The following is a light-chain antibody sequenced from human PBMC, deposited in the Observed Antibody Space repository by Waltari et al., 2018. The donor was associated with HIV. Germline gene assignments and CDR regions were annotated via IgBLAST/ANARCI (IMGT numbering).Light chain of an antibody. CDR3: AAWDDSLSGLV. CDR1: SSNIGSNY. Sequence: QSVLTQPPSASGTPGQRVTISCSGSSSNIGSNYGYWYQQLPGTAPKLLIFSKKLRRSGVPDRFSGSKSGTSASLAISGLRSEDEADYYCAAWDDSLSGLVFGGGTKVTVL. J-gene: IGLJ3*02. V-gene: IGLV1-47*02. CDR2: SKK.